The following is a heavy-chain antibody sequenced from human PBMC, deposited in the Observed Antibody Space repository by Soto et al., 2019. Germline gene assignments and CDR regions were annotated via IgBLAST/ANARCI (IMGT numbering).Heavy chain of an antibody. CDR2: ISRSGNTI. CDR1: GFTFRDYY. Sequence: QVQLVESGGALVRPGGSLRVSFAASGFTFRDYYMNWIRQPPGKGLGWVAFISRSGNTINYSDAVKGRFTISRDNADNSLFLQMSALRVEDTAVYFCAREISPPRYNVYNHAVDVWGLGTTVTVSP. J-gene: IGHJ6*01. V-gene: IGHV3-11*01. CDR3: AREISPPRYNVYNHAVDV. D-gene: IGHD3-10*01.